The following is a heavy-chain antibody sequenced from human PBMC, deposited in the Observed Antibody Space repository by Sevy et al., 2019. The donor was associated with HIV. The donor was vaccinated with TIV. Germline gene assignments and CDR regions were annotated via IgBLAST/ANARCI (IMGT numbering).Heavy chain of an antibody. Sequence: GGSLRLSCAASGFTFSSYAMNWVRQAPGKGLEWASAISGSGGSTYYADSVKGRFTISRDNSKNTLYLQMNSLRAEDTAVYYCAKDQIGSSGYYPDAFDIWGQGTMVTVSS. CDR1: GFTFSSYA. CDR3: AKDQIGSSGYYPDAFDI. V-gene: IGHV3-23*01. D-gene: IGHD3-22*01. J-gene: IGHJ3*02. CDR2: ISGSGGST.